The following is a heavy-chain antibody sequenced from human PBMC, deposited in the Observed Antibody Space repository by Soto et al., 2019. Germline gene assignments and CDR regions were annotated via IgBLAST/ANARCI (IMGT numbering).Heavy chain of an antibody. CDR2: IIPIFGTA. CDR1: GGTFSSYA. Sequence: QVQLVQSGAEVKKPGSSVKVSCKASGGTFSSYAISWVRRAPGQGLEWMGGIIPIFGTANYAQKFQGRVTITADESTSTAYMELSSLRSEDTAVYYCARGDYYYDSSGYRVGNYYYGMDVWGQGTTVTVSS. V-gene: IGHV1-69*01. J-gene: IGHJ6*02. D-gene: IGHD3-22*01. CDR3: ARGDYYYDSSGYRVGNYYYGMDV.